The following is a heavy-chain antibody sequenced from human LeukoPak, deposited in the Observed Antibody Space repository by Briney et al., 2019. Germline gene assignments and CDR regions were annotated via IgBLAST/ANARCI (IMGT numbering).Heavy chain of an antibody. CDR1: GYSFTNYR. J-gene: IGHJ4*02. Sequence: GESLKISCKGSGYSFTNYRIGWVRQMPGKGLEWMGIIYPGDSDTRNSPSFQGQVTISADKSISTAYLQWSSLKASDTAMYYCARTVGYCGSTTCYGYFDYWGQGTLVTVSS. CDR2: IYPGDSDT. V-gene: IGHV5-51*01. CDR3: ARTVGYCGSTTCYGYFDY. D-gene: IGHD2-2*01.